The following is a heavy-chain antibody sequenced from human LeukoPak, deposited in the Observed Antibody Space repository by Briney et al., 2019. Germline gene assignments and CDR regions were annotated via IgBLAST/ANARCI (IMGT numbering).Heavy chain of an antibody. CDR2: INHSGST. Sequence: RSSETLSLTCAVYGGSFSGYYWSWIRQPPGKGLEWIGEINHSGSTNYNPSLKSRVTISVDTSKNQFSLKLSSVTAADTAVYYCARYYFDYWGQGTLVTVSS. CDR1: GGSFSGYY. CDR3: ARYYFDY. V-gene: IGHV4-34*01. J-gene: IGHJ4*02.